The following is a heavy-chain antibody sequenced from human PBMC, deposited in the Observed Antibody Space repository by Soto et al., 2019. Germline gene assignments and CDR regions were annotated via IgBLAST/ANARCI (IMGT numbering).Heavy chain of an antibody. CDR3: ARAFDDSSGYYGGLGY. J-gene: IGHJ4*02. Sequence: KTSETLSLTCTVSGGSISSGDYYWSWIRQPPGKGLEWIGYIYYSGSTYYNPSLKSRVTISVDTSKNQLSLRLSSVTAADTAVYYCARAFDDSSGYYGGLGYWGQGTLVTVSS. V-gene: IGHV4-30-4*01. D-gene: IGHD3-22*01. CDR2: IYYSGST. CDR1: GGSISSGDYY.